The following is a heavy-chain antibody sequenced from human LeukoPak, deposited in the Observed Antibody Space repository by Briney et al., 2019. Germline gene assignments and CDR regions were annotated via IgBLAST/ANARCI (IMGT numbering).Heavy chain of an antibody. D-gene: IGHD6-19*01. J-gene: IGHJ4*02. Sequence: GRSLRLSCAASGFTISSYGMHWVRQAPGKGLEWVAVISYDGSNKYYADSVKGRFTISRDNSKNTLYLQMNSLRAEDTAVYYCAKVKQWLAHYFDYWGQGTLVTVSS. V-gene: IGHV3-30*18. CDR3: AKVKQWLAHYFDY. CDR2: ISYDGSNK. CDR1: GFTISSYG.